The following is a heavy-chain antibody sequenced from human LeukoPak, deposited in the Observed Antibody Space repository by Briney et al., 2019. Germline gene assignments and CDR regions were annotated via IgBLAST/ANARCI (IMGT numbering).Heavy chain of an antibody. V-gene: IGHV1-2*02. CDR3: ARSIWFGESADAFDI. CDR1: GYTFTGYY. D-gene: IGHD3-10*01. Sequence: ASVKVSCKASGYTFTGYYMHWVRQAPGQGLEWMGWINPNSGGTNYAQKFQGRVTMTRDTSISTAYMELSRLRSDDTAVYYCARSIWFGESADAFDIWGQGTMVTVSS. CDR2: INPNSGGT. J-gene: IGHJ3*02.